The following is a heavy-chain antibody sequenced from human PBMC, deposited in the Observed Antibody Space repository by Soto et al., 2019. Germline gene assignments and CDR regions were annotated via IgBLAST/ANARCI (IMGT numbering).Heavy chain of an antibody. CDR1: GFTFSSYG. D-gene: IGHD6-13*01. J-gene: IGHJ4*02. V-gene: IGHV3-33*01. CDR2: IWYDGSNK. Sequence: SLRLSCAASGFTFSSYGMHWVRQAPGKGLEWVAVIWYDGSNKYYADSVKGRFTISRDNSKNTLYLQMNSLRAEDTAVYYCARDPYSSSSDYFDYWGQGTLVTVSS. CDR3: ARDPYSSSSDYFDY.